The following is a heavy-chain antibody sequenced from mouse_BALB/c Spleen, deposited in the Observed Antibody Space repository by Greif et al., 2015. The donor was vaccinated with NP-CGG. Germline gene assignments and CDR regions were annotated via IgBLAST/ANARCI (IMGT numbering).Heavy chain of an antibody. CDR2: IDPANGNT. V-gene: IGHV14-3*02. D-gene: IGHD4-1*01. CDR3: ANWDWYFDV. Sequence: EVKLMESGAELVKPGASVKLSCTASGFNIKDTYMHWVKQRPEQGLEWIGRIDPANGNTKYDPKFQGKATITADTSSNTACLQLSSLTSEDTAVYYCANWDWYFDVWGAGTTVTVSS. CDR1: GFNIKDTY. J-gene: IGHJ1*01.